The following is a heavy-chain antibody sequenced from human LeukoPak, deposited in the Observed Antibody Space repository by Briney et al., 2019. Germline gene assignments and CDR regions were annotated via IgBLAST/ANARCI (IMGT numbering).Heavy chain of an antibody. J-gene: IGHJ4*02. V-gene: IGHV1-18*04. CDR1: GYTFTGYY. D-gene: IGHD3-22*01. CDR3: ARGDYDSSGYPFDY. CDR2: ISGYNGNT. Sequence: ASVKVSCKASGYTFTGYYMHWVRQAPGQGLEWMGWISGYNGNTNYAQKLQGRVTMTTDTSTSTAYMELRSLRSDDTAVYYCARGDYDSSGYPFDYWGQGTLVTVSS.